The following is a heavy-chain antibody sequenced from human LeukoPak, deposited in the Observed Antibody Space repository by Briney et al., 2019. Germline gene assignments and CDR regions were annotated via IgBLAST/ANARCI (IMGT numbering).Heavy chain of an antibody. CDR2: ISSSSSYI. Sequence: GGSLRLSCAASEFTFSSYSMNWVRQAPGKGLEWVSSISSSSSYIYYADSVKGRFTISRDNAKNSLYLQMNSLRAEDTAVYYCARHAGLRFLEWLLPTDYWGQGTLVTVSS. CDR1: EFTFSSYS. D-gene: IGHD3-3*01. CDR3: ARHAGLRFLEWLLPTDY. J-gene: IGHJ4*02. V-gene: IGHV3-21*01.